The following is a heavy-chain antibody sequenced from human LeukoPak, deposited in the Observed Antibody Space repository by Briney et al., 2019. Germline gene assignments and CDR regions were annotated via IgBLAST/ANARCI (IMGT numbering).Heavy chain of an antibody. D-gene: IGHD2-21*02. CDR3: VRVAYCGANCYYYVDS. CDR1: GYTFTDHY. J-gene: IGHJ4*02. Sequence: GASVKVSCKASGYTFTDHYMHWVRQAPGQGLEWMGFINPKTGATRYAQKFQGSITVTRDTSVNTAYMDLSGLGPDDTAMYYCVRVAYCGANCYYYVDSWGQGTLVTVSS. CDR2: INPKTGAT. V-gene: IGHV1-2*02.